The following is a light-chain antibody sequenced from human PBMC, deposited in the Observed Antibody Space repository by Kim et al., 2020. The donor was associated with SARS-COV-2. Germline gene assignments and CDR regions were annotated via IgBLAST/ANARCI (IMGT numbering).Light chain of an antibody. CDR2: RDT. CDR1: NIVTKN. CDR3: QVWDSSTWV. Sequence: SYELTQPLSVSVALGQTARITCGGNNIVTKNVHCYQQKPGQAPVLVMYRDTNRPSGIPERFSGSNSGNTATLTISRAQAGDEADYYCQVWDSSTWVFGGGTQLTVL. J-gene: IGLJ3*02. V-gene: IGLV3-9*01.